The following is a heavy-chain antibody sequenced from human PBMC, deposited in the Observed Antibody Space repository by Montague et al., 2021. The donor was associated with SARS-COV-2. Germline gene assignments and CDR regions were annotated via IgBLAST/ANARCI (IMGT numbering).Heavy chain of an antibody. D-gene: IGHD3-22*01. CDR3: ASPTYYYDSSGSDAFDI. CDR2: KYYSGSN. V-gene: IGHV4-39*01. Sequence: SETLSLTCTVSGGSISSSSYYWGWIRQPKGKGLEWIGSKYYSGSNYYNPSIKSRVTISVDTSKNQFALKLSSVTAADTAVYYCASPTYYYDSSGSDAFDIWGQGTMVTVSS. CDR1: GGSISSSSYY. J-gene: IGHJ3*02.